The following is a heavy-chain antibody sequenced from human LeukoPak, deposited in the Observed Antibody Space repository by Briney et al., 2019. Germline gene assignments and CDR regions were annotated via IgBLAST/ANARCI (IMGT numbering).Heavy chain of an antibody. J-gene: IGHJ4*02. CDR2: INPNSGGT. CDR3: ARGPQLVLIDY. D-gene: IGHD1-1*01. V-gene: IGHV1-2*02. Sequence: MHXXGQAPGXXXXWMGWINPNSGGTNYAQKFQGRVTMTRDTSISTAYMELSRLRSDDTAVYYCARGPQLVLIDYWGQGTLVTVSS.